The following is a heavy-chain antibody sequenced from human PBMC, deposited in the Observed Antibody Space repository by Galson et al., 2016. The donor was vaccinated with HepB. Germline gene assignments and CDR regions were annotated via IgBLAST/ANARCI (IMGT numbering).Heavy chain of an antibody. Sequence: SGFTFSNRGMHWVRQAPGKGLEWVAADSMDGRRKFYADSVKGRFTISRDNSNNMLFLQMNSLRADDTAVYYCAKRHEYCPPVGCSVDYWGQGTMVSVSS. CDR1: GFTFSNRG. J-gene: IGHJ4*02. V-gene: IGHV3-30*18. CDR2: DSMDGRRK. D-gene: IGHD2/OR15-2a*01. CDR3: AKRHEYCPPVGCSVDY.